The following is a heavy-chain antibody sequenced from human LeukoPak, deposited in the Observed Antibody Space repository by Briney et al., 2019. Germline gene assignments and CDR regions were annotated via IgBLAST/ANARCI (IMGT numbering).Heavy chain of an antibody. Sequence: GGSLRLSCAASGFTFSSYSMNWVRQAPGKGLEWVSSISSSSSYIYYADSVKGRFTISRDNAKNSLYLQMNSLRAEDTAVYYCARSSGYCSGGSCYFEYYFDYWGQGTLVTVSS. J-gene: IGHJ4*02. D-gene: IGHD2-15*01. V-gene: IGHV3-21*01. CDR3: ARSSGYCSGGSCYFEYYFDY. CDR1: GFTFSSYS. CDR2: ISSSSSYI.